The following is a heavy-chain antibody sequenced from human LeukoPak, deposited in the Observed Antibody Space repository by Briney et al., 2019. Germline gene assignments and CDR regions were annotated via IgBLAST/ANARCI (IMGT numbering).Heavy chain of an antibody. D-gene: IGHD3-10*01. CDR3: ARHVYSYGLRDAFDI. Sequence: PSETLSLTCTVSGGSISSYYWSWIRQPPEKGLEWIGYIYYSGSTNYNPSLKSRVTMSVDTSKNQFSLNLRSVTAADTAMYFCARHVYSYGLRDAFDIWGQGTMVTVSS. V-gene: IGHV4-59*08. J-gene: IGHJ3*02. CDR2: IYYSGST. CDR1: GGSISSYY.